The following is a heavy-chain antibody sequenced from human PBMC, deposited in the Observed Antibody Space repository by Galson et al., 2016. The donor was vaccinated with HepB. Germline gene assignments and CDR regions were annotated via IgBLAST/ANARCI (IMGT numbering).Heavy chain of an antibody. V-gene: IGHV2-5*02. CDR3: VHRVPPGLIDY. J-gene: IGHJ4*02. Sequence: PALVKPTQTLTLTCTFSEFSRTNGVGVGWIRQPPRKALEWLALISWDDQKRYRTSLESRLTITQDTSKNQVVLRMTNMDPVDTATYYCVHRVPPGLIDYWGQGILVTVSS. CDR1: EFSRTNGVG. CDR2: ISWDDQK. D-gene: IGHD2-2*01.